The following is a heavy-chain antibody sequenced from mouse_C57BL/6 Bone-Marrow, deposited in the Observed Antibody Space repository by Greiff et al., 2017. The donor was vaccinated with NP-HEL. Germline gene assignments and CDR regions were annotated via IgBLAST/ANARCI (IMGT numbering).Heavy chain of an antibody. J-gene: IGHJ3*01. CDR3: ADFTTGFAY. D-gene: IGHD1-1*01. CDR1: GFTFSDYG. Sequence: EVMLVESGGGLVKPGGSLKLSCAASGFTFSDYGMHWVRQAPEKGLEWVAYIRSGSSTIYYADTVKGRFTISRDNAKNTLFLQMTSLRSEDTAMYYCADFTTGFAYWGQGTLVTVSA. CDR2: IRSGSSTI. V-gene: IGHV5-17*01.